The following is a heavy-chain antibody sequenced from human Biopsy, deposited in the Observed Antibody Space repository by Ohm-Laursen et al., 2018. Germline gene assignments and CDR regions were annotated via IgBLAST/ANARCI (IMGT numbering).Heavy chain of an antibody. D-gene: IGHD2/OR15-2a*01. CDR1: GDSVTKYY. Sequence: GTLSLTCTVSGDSVTKYYWSWIRQPPGKGLEWIGHIYYSVMTNYNPSLQSRVSISVDTSRNQVSLTLGSVTAADTAVYYCAKNLAVSSYALGIWGQGTMVTVSS. V-gene: IGHV4-59*02. CDR2: IYYSVMT. CDR3: AKNLAVSSYALGI. J-gene: IGHJ3*02.